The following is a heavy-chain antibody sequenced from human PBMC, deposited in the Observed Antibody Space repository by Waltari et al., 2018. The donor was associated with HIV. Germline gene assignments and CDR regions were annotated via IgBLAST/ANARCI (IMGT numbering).Heavy chain of an antibody. Sequence: QVQLQESGPGLVKPSETLSLTCTVSGGSISSYYWSWIRQPAGKGLELIGRIYTSGSTNYNPALKSRVTMSVDTSKNQFSLKLSSVTAADTAVYYCARGHVDTAMVTPYYYGMDVWGQGTTVTVSS. CDR1: GGSISSYY. D-gene: IGHD5-18*01. V-gene: IGHV4-4*07. CDR2: IYTSGST. J-gene: IGHJ6*02. CDR3: ARGHVDTAMVTPYYYGMDV.